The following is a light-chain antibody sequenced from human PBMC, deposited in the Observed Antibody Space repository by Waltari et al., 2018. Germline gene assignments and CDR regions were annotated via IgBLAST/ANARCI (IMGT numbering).Light chain of an antibody. V-gene: IGKV1-39*01. CDR1: QSISSY. CDR2: GAS. J-gene: IGKJ3*01. CDR3: QQTSSSPLT. Sequence: DIQMTQSPSSLSASVGDRVTITCRASQSISSYLNWYQQNPGEAPKLLIYGASSLRGGAPSRFSGSRSGTDFTLAISSLQPEDFASYYCQQTSSSPLTFGPGTKLDIK.